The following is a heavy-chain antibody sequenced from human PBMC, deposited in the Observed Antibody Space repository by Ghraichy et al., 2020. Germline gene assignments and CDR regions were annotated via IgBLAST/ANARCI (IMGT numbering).Heavy chain of an antibody. CDR1: GFIFSSYY. CDR2: IKHDESEK. Sequence: GGSLRLSCAASGFIFSSYYMTWVRQAPGKGLEWVATIKHDESEKYYVDSVKGRFTISRDNAKNSLYLQMNSLRPDDTAVYYCARGGYNYGSNPIDYWGQGTLVIVSS. CDR3: ARGGYNYGSNPIDY. J-gene: IGHJ4*02. V-gene: IGHV3-7*04. D-gene: IGHD5-18*01.